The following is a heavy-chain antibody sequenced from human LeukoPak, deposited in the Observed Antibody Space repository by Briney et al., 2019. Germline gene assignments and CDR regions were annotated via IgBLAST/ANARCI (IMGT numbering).Heavy chain of an antibody. Sequence: GGSLRLSCAASGFTFSSYGMHWVRQAPGKGLEWVAFIRYDGSNKYYADSVKGRFTISRDNSKNTLYLQMNNLRAEDTAVYYCAKDRVTHYYYMDVWGKGTTVTVSS. CDR3: AKDRVTHYYYMDV. D-gene: IGHD2-21*02. CDR2: IRYDGSNK. V-gene: IGHV3-30*02. CDR1: GFTFSSYG. J-gene: IGHJ6*03.